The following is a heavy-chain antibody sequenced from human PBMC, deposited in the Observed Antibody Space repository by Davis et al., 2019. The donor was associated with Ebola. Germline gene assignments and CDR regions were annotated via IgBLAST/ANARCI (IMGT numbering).Heavy chain of an antibody. V-gene: IGHV4-59*01. D-gene: IGHD3-3*01. CDR2: VYYEGTT. Sequence: PSETLSLTCTVSGDSIGTYFWNWFRLPPGKGLQWIGYVYYEGTTNYNPSPNSRVTISVDTWRNQFSLKLNSVTAADTAVYYCARGASGLFGVIMEVFDYWGQGALVTVSS. CDR3: ARGASGLFGVIMEVFDY. J-gene: IGHJ4*02. CDR1: GDSIGTYF.